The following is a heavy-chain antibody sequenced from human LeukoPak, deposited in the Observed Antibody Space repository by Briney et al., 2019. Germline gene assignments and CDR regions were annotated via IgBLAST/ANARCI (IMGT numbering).Heavy chain of an antibody. V-gene: IGHV3-30-3*01. J-gene: IGHJ6*03. CDR1: GFTFSSYV. Sequence: GGPLRLSCAASGFTFSSYVMHWVRQAPGKGLEWVAVISYDGSNKYYADSVKGRFTISRDNSWNTLYLQMNSLRAEDTAVYYCASDNSSSSRYYYYYYMDVWGKGTTVTVSS. D-gene: IGHD6-6*01. CDR2: ISYDGSNK. CDR3: ASDNSSSSRYYYYYYMDV.